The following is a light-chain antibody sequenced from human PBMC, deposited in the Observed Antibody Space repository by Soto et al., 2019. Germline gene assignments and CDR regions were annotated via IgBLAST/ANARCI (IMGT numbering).Light chain of an antibody. CDR2: EVS. CDR3: SSYTSGATLKV. J-gene: IGLJ3*02. Sequence: QSVLTQPASVSGSPGQSITISCTGTSSDIGDYNYVSWYQQRPGEVPKLLIYEVSNRPSGVSNRFSGSKSGNTASLTISGLQAEDEGDYYCSSYTSGATLKVFGGGTKLTVL. CDR1: SSDIGDYNY. V-gene: IGLV2-14*01.